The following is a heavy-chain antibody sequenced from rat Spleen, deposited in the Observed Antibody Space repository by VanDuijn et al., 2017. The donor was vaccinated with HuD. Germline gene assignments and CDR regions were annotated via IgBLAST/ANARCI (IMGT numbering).Heavy chain of an antibody. D-gene: IGHD1-2*01. CDR1: GFTFRDYA. CDR3: ARHSVYYYSRYIPDYFDY. CDR2: ISYEGDIT. J-gene: IGHJ2*01. V-gene: IGHV5-22*01. Sequence: EVQLVESGGGLVQPGRSLKLSCAASGFTFRDYAMAWVRQTPEEGLEWVASISYEGDITYFGDSVKGRFTISRDNAKSTLYLQMNSLRSEDTAIYYCARHSVYYYSRYIPDYFDYWGQGVMVTVSS.